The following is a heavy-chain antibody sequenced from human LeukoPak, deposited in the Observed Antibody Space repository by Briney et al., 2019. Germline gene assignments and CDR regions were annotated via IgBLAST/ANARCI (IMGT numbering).Heavy chain of an antibody. CDR2: IRSKAYGETA. V-gene: IGHV3-49*03. CDR1: GFTFGDYA. J-gene: IGHJ4*02. CDR3: TRDRGAYNLYDC. Sequence: SGGSLRLSCTASGFTFGDYAMSWIRQAPGKGLEWVGFIRSKAYGETADYAASVKGRFTISRDDSKAIAYLQMNSLKTEDTAVYHCTRDRGAYNLYDCWGQGTLVTVSS. D-gene: IGHD1-1*01.